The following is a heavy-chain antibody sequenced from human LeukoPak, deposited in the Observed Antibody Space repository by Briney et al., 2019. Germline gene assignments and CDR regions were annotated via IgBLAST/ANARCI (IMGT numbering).Heavy chain of an antibody. CDR2: ISGSGNGFSI. CDR3: VKDFGRIRGTPDS. V-gene: IGHV3-64D*06. Sequence: GGSLRLSCSASGFVFTIYTMYWVRQAPGKGPEYVSTISGSGNGFSIYYADSVKGRFTISRDDSKSILYLQMNGLRSEDTAVYYCVKDFGRIRGTPDSWGQGTLVTVSS. J-gene: IGHJ4*02. CDR1: GFVFTIYT. D-gene: IGHD1-26*01.